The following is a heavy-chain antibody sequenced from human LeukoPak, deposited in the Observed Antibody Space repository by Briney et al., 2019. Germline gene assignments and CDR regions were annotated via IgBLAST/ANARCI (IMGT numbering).Heavy chain of an antibody. J-gene: IGHJ4*02. Sequence: PGRSLRLSCAASEFTFSNYGMHWVRQAPGKGLEWVAVISYDGSIQYCADSVKGRFTISRDNSKNTLYLQMNSLRAEDTAVYYCATASGIAVADYWGQGTLVTVSS. CDR1: EFTFSNYG. D-gene: IGHD6-19*01. CDR2: ISYDGSIQ. CDR3: ATASGIAVADY. V-gene: IGHV3-30*03.